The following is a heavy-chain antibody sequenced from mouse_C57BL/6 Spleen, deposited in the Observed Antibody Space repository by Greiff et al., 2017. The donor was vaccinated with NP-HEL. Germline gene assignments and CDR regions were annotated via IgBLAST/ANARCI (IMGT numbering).Heavy chain of an antibody. V-gene: IGHV1-4*01. CDR3: ARSVTTVVALDY. Sequence: QVQLKESGAELARPGASVKMSCKASGYTFTSYTMHWVKQRPGQGLEWIGYINPSSGYTKYNQTFKDKATLTADKSSSTAYMQLSSLTSEDSAVYYCARSVTTVVALDYWGQGTTLTVSS. J-gene: IGHJ2*01. D-gene: IGHD1-1*01. CDR1: GYTFTSYT. CDR2: INPSSGYT.